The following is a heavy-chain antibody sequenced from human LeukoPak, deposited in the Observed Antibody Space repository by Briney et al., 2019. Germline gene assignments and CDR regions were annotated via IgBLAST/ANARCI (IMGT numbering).Heavy chain of an antibody. CDR3: ASALNYDIFTGDHDSFDL. J-gene: IGHJ3*01. D-gene: IGHD3-9*01. V-gene: IGHV1-18*01. Sequence: PSVKVSCKADGSTFSTYGFIWVRQAPGQGLEWMGWISVYSGHTDYSQSFQGRLTLTTDTSTRTAYMELRSLRSDDTAVCYCASALNYDIFTGDHDSFDLWGQGTLVTVSS. CDR1: GSTFSTYG. CDR2: ISVYSGHT.